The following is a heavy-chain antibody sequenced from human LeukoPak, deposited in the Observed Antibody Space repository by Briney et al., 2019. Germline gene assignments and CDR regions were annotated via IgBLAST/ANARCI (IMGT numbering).Heavy chain of an antibody. D-gene: IGHD6-19*01. CDR2: IYYSGST. Sequence: SETLSLTCTVSGGSISSSSYYWGWIRQPPGKGLEWIGSIYYSGSTYYNPSLKSRVTISVDTSKNQFSLKLSSVTAADTAVYYCASSDWSNDAFDIWGQGTMVTVSS. CDR1: GGSISSSSYY. V-gene: IGHV4-39*07. CDR3: ASSDWSNDAFDI. J-gene: IGHJ3*02.